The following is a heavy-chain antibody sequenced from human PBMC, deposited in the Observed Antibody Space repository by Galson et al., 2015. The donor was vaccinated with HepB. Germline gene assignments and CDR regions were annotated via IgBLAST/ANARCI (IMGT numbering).Heavy chain of an antibody. CDR2: ISYDGSNK. CDR3: AKDAFYRRVVITTDSPYYFDY. V-gene: IGHV3-30*18. J-gene: IGHJ4*02. D-gene: IGHD3-22*01. Sequence: SLRLSCAASGFTFSSYGMHWVRQAPGKGLEWVAVISYDGSNKYYADSVKGRFTISRDNSKNTLYLQMNSLRAEDTAVYYCAKDAFYRRVVITTDSPYYFDYWGQGTLVTVSS. CDR1: GFTFSSYG.